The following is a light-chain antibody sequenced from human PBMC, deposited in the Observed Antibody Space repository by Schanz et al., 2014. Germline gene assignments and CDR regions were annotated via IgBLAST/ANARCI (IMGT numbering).Light chain of an antibody. J-gene: IGKJ1*01. CDR1: QSVSSN. CDR3: QQYNKWPQT. V-gene: IGKV3-15*01. CDR2: GAS. Sequence: EIVMTQSPPTLSVSPGERATLSCRATQSVSSNLAWYQQKPGQAPRLLIYGASTRATGIPARFSGSGSGTEFTLTISSLQSEDFAVYYCQQYNKWPQTFGQGTKVEIK.